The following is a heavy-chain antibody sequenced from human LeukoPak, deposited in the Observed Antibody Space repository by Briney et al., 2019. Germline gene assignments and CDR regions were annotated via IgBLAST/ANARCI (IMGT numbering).Heavy chain of an antibody. J-gene: IGHJ5*02. D-gene: IGHD5-24*01. CDR2: ISSSGSTI. CDR1: GFTFSDYY. Sequence: PGGSLRLSCAASGFTFSDYYMSWIRQAPGKGLEWVSYISSSGSTIYYADSVKGRFTISRDNSKNTLYLQMNSLRAEDTAVYYCARSTFEQLNWFDPWGQGTLVTVSS. CDR3: ARSTFEQLNWFDP. V-gene: IGHV3-11*04.